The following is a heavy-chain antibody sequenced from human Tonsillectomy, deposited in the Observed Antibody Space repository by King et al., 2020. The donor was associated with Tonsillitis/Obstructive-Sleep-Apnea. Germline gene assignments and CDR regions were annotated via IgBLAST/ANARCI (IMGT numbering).Heavy chain of an antibody. J-gene: IGHJ6*03. V-gene: IGHV4-34*01. CDR2: INHSGST. CDR3: ARVAGESGIVVVPAAIPPHYYYYMDV. Sequence: VQLQQWGAGLLKPSEPLSLTCAVYGGSFSGYYWSWIRQPPGKGLEWIGEINHSGSTNYNPSLKSRVTISVDTSKNQFSLKLSSVTAADTAVYYCARVAGESGIVVVPAAIPPHYYYYMDVWGKGTTVTVSS. CDR1: GGSFSGYY. D-gene: IGHD2-2*01.